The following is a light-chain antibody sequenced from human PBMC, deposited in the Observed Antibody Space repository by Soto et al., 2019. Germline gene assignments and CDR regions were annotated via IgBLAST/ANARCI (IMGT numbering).Light chain of an antibody. CDR2: LAS. Sequence: DIVMTQSPLSLPVTPGEPASISCSSSRNLLHIDGYNYLDWYLQKPGQSPQLLIYLASYRASGVPDRFSGSGSGTDFTLRISRVEAEDVGVYYCMQAVYTRTFGPGTKVDIK. CDR1: RNLLHIDGYNY. J-gene: IGKJ1*01. V-gene: IGKV2-28*01. CDR3: MQAVYTRT.